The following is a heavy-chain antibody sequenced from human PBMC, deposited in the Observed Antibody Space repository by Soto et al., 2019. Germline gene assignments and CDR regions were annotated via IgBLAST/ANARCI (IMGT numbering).Heavy chain of an antibody. Sequence: QVHLVQSGAELRKPGSSVRVSCKASGDTFNSYTINWVRQAPGLGLEWMGRTIPILSMSNYALKFQGRLTITADKSTRTASMVLSSLRSEDTAIYYRATSSGSGSQAFDYWGQGALVTVSS. D-gene: IGHD3-10*01. V-gene: IGHV1-69*02. J-gene: IGHJ4*02. CDR2: TIPILSMS. CDR3: ATSSGSGSQAFDY. CDR1: GDTFNSYT.